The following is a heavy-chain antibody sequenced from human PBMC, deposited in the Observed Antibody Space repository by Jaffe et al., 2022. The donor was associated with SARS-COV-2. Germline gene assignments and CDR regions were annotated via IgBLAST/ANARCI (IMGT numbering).Heavy chain of an antibody. V-gene: IGHV3-74*01. D-gene: IGHD2-2*01. CDR3: TRGGYASGDY. J-gene: IGHJ4*02. CDR1: GFTFRNYW. Sequence: EVQLVESGGGLVQSGGSLRLACAASGFTFRNYWMYWVRQAPGKGLVWVSRVNSDGSDTTYADSVKGRFTISRDNAKNMLYLQMNSLRAEDTAVYYCTRGGYASGDYWGQGTLVTVSS. CDR2: VNSDGSDT.